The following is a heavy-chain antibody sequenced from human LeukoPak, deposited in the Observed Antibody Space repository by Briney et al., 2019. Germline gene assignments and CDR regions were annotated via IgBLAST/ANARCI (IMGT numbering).Heavy chain of an antibody. Sequence: GGALRLSCAVSGFTFSSDAMSWVPQAPGKGLEWVSAISGSRGSTYYADSLKGRFTIPSDNSKNPLYLQMNSLRDEDTAVYYCANAQYYYGSGSYFMDYWGQGTLVTVSS. CDR2: ISGSRGST. CDR3: ANAQYYYGSGSYFMDY. D-gene: IGHD3-10*01. V-gene: IGHV3-23*01. J-gene: IGHJ4*02. CDR1: GFTFSSDA.